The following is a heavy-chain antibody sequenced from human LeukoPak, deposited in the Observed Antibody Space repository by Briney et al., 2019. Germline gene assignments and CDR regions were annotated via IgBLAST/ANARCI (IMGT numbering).Heavy chain of an antibody. D-gene: IGHD5-12*01. CDR2: IYYSGST. V-gene: IGHV4-39*01. Sequence: SETLSLTCTVSGGSISTTRYYWTGIRQPPGEARVWIGSIYYSGSTYYNPSLKSRVTTSLDTSKNQFSLILRSVTAADTAVYYCATISGYDLFNYWGQGTLVTVSS. CDR3: ATISGYDLFNY. J-gene: IGHJ4*02. CDR1: GGSISTTRYY.